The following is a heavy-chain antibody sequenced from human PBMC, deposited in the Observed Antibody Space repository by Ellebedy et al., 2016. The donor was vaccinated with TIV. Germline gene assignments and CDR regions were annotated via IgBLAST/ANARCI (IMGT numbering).Heavy chain of an antibody. CDR3: AALPYISTSSAY. CDR2: IYPYNGDT. V-gene: IGHV1-2*02. D-gene: IGHD6-13*01. J-gene: IGHJ4*02. Sequence: GGSLRLSCKASGYTFTAYHIHWVRQAPGQGLEWMGWIYPYNGDTNYAQKFQGRVTMTRDTSISTGYMELSGLKSDDTAVYYCAALPYISTSSAYWGQGTLVTVSS. CDR1: GYTFTAYH.